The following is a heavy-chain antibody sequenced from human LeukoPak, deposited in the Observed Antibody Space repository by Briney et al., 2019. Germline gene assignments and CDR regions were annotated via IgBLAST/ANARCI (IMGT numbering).Heavy chain of an antibody. V-gene: IGHV4-59*08. CDR1: GGSISSYY. J-gene: IGHJ4*02. CDR2: IYYSGST. D-gene: IGHD6-19*01. CDR3: ARNWGSGGSYLFDY. Sequence: SETLSLTCTVSGGSISSYYWSWIRQPPGKGLEWIGYIYYSGSTNYNPSLKSRVTISVDTSKNQFSLSLTAVTAADTAVYYCARNWGSGGSYLFDYWGQGTLVSVSS.